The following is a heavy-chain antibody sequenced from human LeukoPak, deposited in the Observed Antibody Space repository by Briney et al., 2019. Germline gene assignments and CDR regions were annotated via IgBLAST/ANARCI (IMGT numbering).Heavy chain of an antibody. CDR2: ISSSGSTT. J-gene: IGHJ6*03. Sequence: GGTLRLSCAASGFTFSNYVLSWGPQAPGEGQEWVSYISSSGSTTYYADSMKGRFTISRDNAKNSLYLQMNSLRAEDTAVYYCARSPAGANYYLDVWGKGTTVTISS. D-gene: IGHD1-14*01. CDR1: GFTFSNYV. CDR3: ARSPAGANYYLDV. V-gene: IGHV3-48*03.